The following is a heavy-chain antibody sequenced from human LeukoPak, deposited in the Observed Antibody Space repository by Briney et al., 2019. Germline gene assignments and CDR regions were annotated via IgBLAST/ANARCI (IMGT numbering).Heavy chain of an antibody. Sequence: GESLKISCTGSGYIFSDYWIGWVRQMPGKGLEWMGIIYPGDSDTRYSPSFQGQVTISADKSISTAYLQWSSLKASDTAMYYCARLSWWEEGRSARSDYYMDVWGKGTTVTVSS. CDR3: ARLSWWEEGRSARSDYYMDV. J-gene: IGHJ6*03. D-gene: IGHD2-21*01. CDR1: GYIFSDYW. V-gene: IGHV5-51*01. CDR2: IYPGDSDT.